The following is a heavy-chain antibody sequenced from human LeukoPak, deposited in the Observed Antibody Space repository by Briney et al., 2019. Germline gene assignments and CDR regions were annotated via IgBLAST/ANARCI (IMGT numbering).Heavy chain of an antibody. Sequence: PGGSLRLSCAASGFTFSSYEMNWVRQAPGKGLEWVSYISSSGSTIYYADSVKGRFTISRDNAKNSLCLQMNSLRAEDTALYYCAKDMGNSSGYYFDYWGQGTLVTVSS. J-gene: IGHJ4*02. CDR3: AKDMGNSSGYYFDY. V-gene: IGHV3-48*03. D-gene: IGHD3-22*01. CDR2: ISSSGSTI. CDR1: GFTFSSYE.